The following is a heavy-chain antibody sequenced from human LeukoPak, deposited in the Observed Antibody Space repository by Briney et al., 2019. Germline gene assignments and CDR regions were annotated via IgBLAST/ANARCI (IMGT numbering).Heavy chain of an antibody. CDR3: AKDDSTGGFDY. J-gene: IGHJ4*02. D-gene: IGHD7-27*01. V-gene: IGHV3-43*02. CDR1: GFSFDDSA. CDR2: ISGDGASA. Sequence: PSGGSLRLSCAASGFSFDDSAMYWVRQAPGKGLEWVSLISGDGASAFYADSVKGRFTISRGNSKNSLYLQMNSLRTEDTAFYYCAKDDSTGGFDYWGQGTLVTVSS.